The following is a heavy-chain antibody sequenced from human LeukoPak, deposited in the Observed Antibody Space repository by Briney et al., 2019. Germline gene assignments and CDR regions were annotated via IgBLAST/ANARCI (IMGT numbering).Heavy chain of an antibody. Sequence: SETPSLTCAVYGGSFSGCYWSWIRQPPGKGLEWIGEINHSGSTNYNPSLKSRVTISVDTSKNQFSLKLCSVTAADTAVYYCARVYYDSSGYFDYWGQGTLVTVSS. J-gene: IGHJ4*02. CDR2: INHSGST. CDR1: GGSFSGCY. D-gene: IGHD3-22*01. CDR3: ARVYYDSSGYFDY. V-gene: IGHV4-34*01.